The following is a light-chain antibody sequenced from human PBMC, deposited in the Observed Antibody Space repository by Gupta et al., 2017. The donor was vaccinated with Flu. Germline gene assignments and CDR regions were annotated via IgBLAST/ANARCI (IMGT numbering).Light chain of an antibody. CDR2: RNN. CDR1: SNNVGEQG. Sequence: QTATLTCTGNSNNVGEQGALWLQNPRGHPPNLLFYRNNSRPSGISERFSASRPGKPASLTITGPQPEDEADYYCSTWDSRLGWVFGGGTKLTVL. J-gene: IGLJ3*02. V-gene: IGLV10-54*04. CDR3: STWDSRLGWV.